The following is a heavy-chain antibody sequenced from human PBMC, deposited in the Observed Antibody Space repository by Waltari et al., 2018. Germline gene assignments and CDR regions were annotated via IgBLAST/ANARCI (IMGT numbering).Heavy chain of an antibody. Sequence: QVQLQESGPGLVKPSETLSLTCTVSGGSISSYYWSWIRQPAGKGLEWIGRIYTSGSTNYNPPLKSRVTMSVDTSKNQVSLKLSSVTAADTAVYYCARDRAAAGTGGDNWFDPWGQGTLVTVSS. J-gene: IGHJ5*02. CDR1: GGSISSYY. CDR2: IYTSGST. V-gene: IGHV4-4*07. CDR3: ARDRAAAGTGGDNWFDP. D-gene: IGHD6-13*01.